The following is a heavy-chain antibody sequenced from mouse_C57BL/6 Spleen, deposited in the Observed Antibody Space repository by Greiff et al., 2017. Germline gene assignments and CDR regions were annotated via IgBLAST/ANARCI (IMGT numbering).Heavy chain of an antibody. CDR1: GFTFTDYY. V-gene: IGHV7-3*01. CDR3: ARSLLTFYAMDY. J-gene: IGHJ4*01. CDR2: IRNKANGYTT. Sequence: EVQLVESGGGLVQPGGSLSLSCAASGFTFTDYYMSWVRQPPGKALEWLGFIRNKANGYTTEYSASVKGRFTISRDNSQSILYLQMNALRAEDSATYYCARSLLTFYAMDYWGQGTSVTVSS. D-gene: IGHD4-1*01.